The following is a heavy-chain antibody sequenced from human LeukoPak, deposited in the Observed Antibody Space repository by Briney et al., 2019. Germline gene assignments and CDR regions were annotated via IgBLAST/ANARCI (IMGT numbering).Heavy chain of an antibody. V-gene: IGHV1-46*01. CDR3: ARVRDGYNDAYDI. D-gene: IGHD5-24*01. J-gene: IGHJ3*02. CDR1: GYTFTDYN. Sequence: ASVKVSCKTSGYTFTDYNLHWVRHAPGQRLEWMGIIKPSGGDTSSAHTFQGRVFMTRDTSTSTDYMELSSLKSEDTAVYYCARVRDGYNDAYDICGQGTMVTVSS. CDR2: IKPSGGDT.